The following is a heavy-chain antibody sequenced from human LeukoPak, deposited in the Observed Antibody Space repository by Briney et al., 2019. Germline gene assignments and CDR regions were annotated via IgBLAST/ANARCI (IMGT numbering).Heavy chain of an antibody. Sequence: GGSLRLSCAASGFTFSGYSMNWVRQAPGKGLEWVSSISSSSSYIYYADSVKGRFTISRDNAKNSLYLQMNSLRAEDTAVYYCARDPTLRYFDWLTYWGQGTLVTVSS. CDR3: ARDPTLRYFDWLTY. D-gene: IGHD3-9*01. CDR1: GFTFSGYS. CDR2: ISSSSSYI. V-gene: IGHV3-21*01. J-gene: IGHJ4*02.